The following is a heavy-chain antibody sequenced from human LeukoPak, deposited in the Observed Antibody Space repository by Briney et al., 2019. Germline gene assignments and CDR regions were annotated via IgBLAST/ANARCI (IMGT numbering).Heavy chain of an antibody. V-gene: IGHV3-7*01. CDR1: GFTFSSYW. CDR3: ARSRPPWDQLPHDAFDI. J-gene: IGHJ3*02. D-gene: IGHD2-2*01. CDR2: IKQDGSEK. Sequence: GGSLRLSCAASGFTFSSYWMSWVRQAPGKGLEWVANIKQDGSEKYYVDSVKGRFTISRDNAKNSLYLQMNSLRAEDTAVYYCARSRPPWDQLPHDAFDIWGQGTMVTVSS.